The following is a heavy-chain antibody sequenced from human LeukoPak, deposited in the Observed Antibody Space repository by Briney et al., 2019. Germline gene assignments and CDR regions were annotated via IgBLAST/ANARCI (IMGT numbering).Heavy chain of an antibody. Sequence: GGSLRLSCAASGFTFSSYDISWVRQAPGKGLEWVSPISGSGGNTYYADSVKGRFTISTDNSKNTLYLQVNNLRADDTAVYYCAKDRGITARPVLDYWGQGTLVTVSS. V-gene: IGHV3-23*01. CDR2: ISGSGGNT. CDR3: AKDRGITARPVLDY. D-gene: IGHD6-6*01. CDR1: GFTFSSYD. J-gene: IGHJ4*02.